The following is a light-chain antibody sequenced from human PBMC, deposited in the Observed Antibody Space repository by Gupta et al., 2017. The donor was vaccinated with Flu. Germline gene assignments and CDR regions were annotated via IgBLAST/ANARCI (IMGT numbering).Light chain of an antibody. Sequence: GERATLSCRASQSVSSSFVAWYQQKPGQAPRLLIYDASSRATGIPDRISGSGSGTDFTLTISRLEPEDFAVYYCQQYGGSPTFGQGTKVEIK. J-gene: IGKJ1*01. CDR2: DAS. CDR1: QSVSSSF. CDR3: QQYGGSPT. V-gene: IGKV3-20*01.